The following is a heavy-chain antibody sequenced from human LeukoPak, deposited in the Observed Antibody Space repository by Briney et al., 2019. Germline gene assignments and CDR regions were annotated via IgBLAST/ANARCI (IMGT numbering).Heavy chain of an antibody. J-gene: IGHJ4*02. D-gene: IGHD3-22*01. Sequence: GGSLRLSCAASGFTVSSNYMSWVRQAPGKGLEWVSVIYSGGSTYYADSVKGRFTISRDNSKNTLYLQMNSLRAEDTAVYYCAKRDYYDSSGYIYWGQGTLVTVSS. V-gene: IGHV3-53*01. CDR2: IYSGGST. CDR1: GFTVSSNY. CDR3: AKRDYYDSSGYIY.